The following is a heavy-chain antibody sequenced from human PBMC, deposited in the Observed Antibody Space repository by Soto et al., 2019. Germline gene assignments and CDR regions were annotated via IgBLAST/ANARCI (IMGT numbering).Heavy chain of an antibody. V-gene: IGHV3-23*01. CDR3: AKRATTVPTPGNYFDF. Sequence: EVQLLESGGDLVQPGGSLRLSCVASGFSFTDYSMTWVRQAPGRGLEWVSTLTGIGTTFYADSVKGRFTISRDNSKNTLSLQMHRLRTEDTALYYCAKRATTVPTPGNYFDFWGQGPLVTVSS. CDR1: GFSFTDYS. D-gene: IGHD2-15*01. CDR2: LTGIGTT. J-gene: IGHJ4*02.